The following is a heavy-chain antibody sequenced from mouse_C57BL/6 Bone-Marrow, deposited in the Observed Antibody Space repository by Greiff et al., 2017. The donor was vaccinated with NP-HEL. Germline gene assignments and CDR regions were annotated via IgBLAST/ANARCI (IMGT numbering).Heavy chain of an antibody. V-gene: IGHV14-2*01. CDR3: ARTPYGSSSYYAMDY. D-gene: IGHD1-1*01. CDR2: IDPEDGET. CDR1: GFNIKDYY. J-gene: IGHJ4*01. Sequence: VTLKESGAELVKPGASVKLSCTASGFNIKDYYMHWVKQRTEQGLEWIGRIDPEDGETKYAPKFQGKATITADTSSNTAYLQLSSLTSEDTAVYYCARTPYGSSSYYAMDYWGQGTSVTVSS.